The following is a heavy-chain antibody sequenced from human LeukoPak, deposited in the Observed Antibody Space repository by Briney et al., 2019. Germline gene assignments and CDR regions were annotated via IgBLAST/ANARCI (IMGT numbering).Heavy chain of an antibody. V-gene: IGHV3-30*04. J-gene: IGHJ3*02. CDR2: ISYAGSNE. CDR3: AKDLSSGWPSSAFDI. Sequence: PGGSLRLSCAPSGFTFSNYAMHWVRQVPGKGLEWVAVISYAGSNEHYADSVKGRFTISRDNSKNTLYLQMNSLTVEDTAVYYCAKDLSSGWPSSAFDIWGQGTMVTVSS. D-gene: IGHD6-19*01. CDR1: GFTFSNYA.